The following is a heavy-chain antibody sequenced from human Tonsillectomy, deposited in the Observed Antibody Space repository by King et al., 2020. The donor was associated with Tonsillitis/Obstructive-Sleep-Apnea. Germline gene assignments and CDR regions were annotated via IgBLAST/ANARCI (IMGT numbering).Heavy chain of an antibody. D-gene: IGHD2-15*01. CDR1: GYTFTSYA. CDR3: ARDYHDIVVVVAATPFDY. Sequence: QLVQSGSELKKPGASVKVSCKASGYTFTSYAMNWVRQAPGQGLEWMGWINTNTGNQTYAQGFTGRFVFSLDTSVSTAYLQISSLKAEDTAVYYCARDYHDIVVVVAATPFDYWGQGTLVTVSS. J-gene: IGHJ4*02. V-gene: IGHV7-4-1*02. CDR2: INTNTGNQ.